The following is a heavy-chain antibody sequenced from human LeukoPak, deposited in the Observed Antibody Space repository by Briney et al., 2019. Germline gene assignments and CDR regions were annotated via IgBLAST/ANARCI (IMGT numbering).Heavy chain of an antibody. CDR3: AKQGYCSGGSCYSDYFQH. CDR1: GGSISSYY. D-gene: IGHD2-15*01. V-gene: IGHV4-4*07. Sequence: SETLSLTCTVSGGSISSYYWSWIRQPAGKGLEWIGRIYTSGSTNYNPSLKSRVTMSVDTSKNQFSLKLSSVTAADTAVYYCAKQGYCSGGSCYSDYFQHWGQGTLVTVSS. J-gene: IGHJ1*01. CDR2: IYTSGST.